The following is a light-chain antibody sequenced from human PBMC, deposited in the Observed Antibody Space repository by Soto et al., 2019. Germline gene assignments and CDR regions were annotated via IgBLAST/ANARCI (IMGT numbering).Light chain of an antibody. CDR3: QQYNNWPHT. CDR2: GAS. CDR1: QSVSNI. V-gene: IGKV3-15*01. J-gene: IGKJ2*01. Sequence: EIVMTQSPATLSVSPGERATLSCRASQSVSNILAWYQQKPGQAPRLLIYGASTRATGIPARFSGSGSGTEFTLTISSLQSEDFAVYYCQQYNNWPHTFGQGTKLEIK.